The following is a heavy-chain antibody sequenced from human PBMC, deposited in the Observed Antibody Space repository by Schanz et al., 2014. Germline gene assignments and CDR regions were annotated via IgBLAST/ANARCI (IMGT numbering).Heavy chain of an antibody. CDR3: ARGPSTGAFDI. J-gene: IGHJ3*02. CDR2: INPSVGST. CDR1: GYTFTSYY. Sequence: QVQLVQSGAEVKKPGASVRVSCKASGYTFTSYYIHWFRQAPGQGLEWMGLINPSVGSTSYAQKFQGRVTMTRDTSTSTVYMELSSLRSEDTAVYFCARGPSTGAFDIWGQGTMVTVSS. V-gene: IGHV1-46*03.